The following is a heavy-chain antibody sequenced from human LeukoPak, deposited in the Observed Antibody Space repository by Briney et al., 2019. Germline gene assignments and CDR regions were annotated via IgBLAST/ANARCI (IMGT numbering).Heavy chain of an antibody. J-gene: IGHJ6*03. Sequence: KPGGSLRLSCAASGFTFSSYSMNWVRQAPGKGLEWVSSISSSSSYIYYADSVKGRFTISRDNAKNSPYLQMNSLRAEDTAVYYCARDLRCSSTSCYRNYYYYYMDVWGKGTAVTVSS. CDR3: ARDLRCSSTSCYRNYYYYYMDV. CDR1: GFTFSSYS. V-gene: IGHV3-21*01. D-gene: IGHD2-2*02. CDR2: ISSSSSYI.